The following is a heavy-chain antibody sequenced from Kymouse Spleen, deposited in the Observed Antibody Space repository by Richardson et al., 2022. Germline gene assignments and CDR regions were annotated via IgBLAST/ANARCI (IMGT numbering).Heavy chain of an antibody. CDR3: ARGGRSSSYWFDP. D-gene: IGHD6-13*01. Sequence: QVQLQQWGAGLLKPSETLSLTCAVYGGSFSGYYWSWIRQPPGKGLEWIGEINHSGSTNYNPSLKSRVTISVDTSKNQFSLKLSSVTAADTAVYYCARGGRSSSYWFDPWGQGTLVTVSS. CDR1: GGSFSGYY. J-gene: IGHJ5*02. V-gene: IGHV4-34*01. CDR2: INHSGST.